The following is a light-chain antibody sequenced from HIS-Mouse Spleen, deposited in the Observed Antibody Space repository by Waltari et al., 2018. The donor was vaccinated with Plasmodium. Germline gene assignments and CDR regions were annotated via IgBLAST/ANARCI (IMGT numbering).Light chain of an antibody. CDR3: SSYTSSRGPVV. CDR2: DVS. J-gene: IGLJ2*01. CDR1: SSDVGGYNY. Sequence: QSALTQPASVSGSPGQSITISCTGTSSDVGGYNYVSWYQQHPGKAPKLMSYDVSNRPSGVSNRFSGSKSGNTASLTISGLQAEDEADYYCSSYTSSRGPVVFGGGTKLTVL. V-gene: IGLV2-14*03.